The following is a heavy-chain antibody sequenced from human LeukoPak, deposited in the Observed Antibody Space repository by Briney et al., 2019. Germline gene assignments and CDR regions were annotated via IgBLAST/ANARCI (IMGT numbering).Heavy chain of an antibody. D-gene: IGHD4-11*01. J-gene: IGHJ4*02. CDR2: WYDGSEK. CDR1: GFTFSSYG. Sequence: RGSLRLSCAASGFTFSSYGMHWVRQAPGKGLEWVAIWYDGSEKFYGDSVKGRFTISRDNSKNTLYLQMNSLRAEDTAVYYCARGQGTVTTHWGQGTLVTVSS. V-gene: IGHV3-33*01. CDR3: ARGQGTVTTH.